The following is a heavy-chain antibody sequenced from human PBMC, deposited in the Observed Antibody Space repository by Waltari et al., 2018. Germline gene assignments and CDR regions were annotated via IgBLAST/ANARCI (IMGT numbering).Heavy chain of an antibody. CDR2: IYTSGST. CDR1: GRSISSYY. J-gene: IGHJ5*02. CDR3: ARGYSGYGGWFDP. D-gene: IGHD5-12*01. V-gene: IGHV4-4*09. Sequence: QVQLQESGPGLVKPSETLSLTCTVSGRSISSYYWSWIRQPPGKGLEWIGYIYTSGSTNYNPSLKSRVTISVDTSKNQFSLKLSSVTAADTAVYYCARGYSGYGGWFDPWGQGTLVTVSS.